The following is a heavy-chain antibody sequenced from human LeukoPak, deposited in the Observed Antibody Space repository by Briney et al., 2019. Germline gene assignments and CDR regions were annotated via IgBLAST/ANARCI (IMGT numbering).Heavy chain of an antibody. V-gene: IGHV3-23*01. J-gene: IGHJ4*02. D-gene: IGHD3-22*01. CDR3: AKGDGSGYYFPFDY. CDR2: ISGSGGST. CDR1: GFTFSSYA. Sequence: PWGSLRLSCAASGFTFSSYAMSWVRQAPGKGLEWVSAISGSGGSTYYADSVKGRFTISRDNSKNTLYLQMNSLRAEDTAVYYCAKGDGSGYYFPFDYWGQGTLVTVSS.